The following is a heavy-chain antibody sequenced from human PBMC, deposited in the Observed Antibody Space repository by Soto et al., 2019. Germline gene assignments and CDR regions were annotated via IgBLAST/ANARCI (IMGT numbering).Heavy chain of an antibody. J-gene: IGHJ3*02. D-gene: IGHD2-15*01. CDR2: IYSGGST. CDR1: GFTVSTNY. Sequence: GGSLRLSCAASGFTVSTNYMSWVRQAPEKGLEWVSVIYSGGSTYYADSVKGRFTISRDNSKNTLYLQMNSLRAEDTAVYYCARIQIGYDAFDIWGQGTMVTVAS. V-gene: IGHV3-53*01. CDR3: ARIQIGYDAFDI.